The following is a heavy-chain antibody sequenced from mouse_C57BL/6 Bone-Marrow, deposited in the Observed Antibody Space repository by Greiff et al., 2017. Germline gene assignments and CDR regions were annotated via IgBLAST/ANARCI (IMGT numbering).Heavy chain of an antibody. V-gene: IGHV5-9*01. J-gene: IGHJ3*01. CDR3: ARHDYDVAY. Sequence: EVKLVESGGGLVKPGGSLKLSCAASGFTFSSYTMSWVRQTPEKRLEWVATISGGGGNTYYPDSVKGRFTISRDNAKNTLYLQMSSLRSEDTALYYCARHDYDVAYWGQGTLVTVSA. D-gene: IGHD2-4*01. CDR1: GFTFSSYT. CDR2: ISGGGGNT.